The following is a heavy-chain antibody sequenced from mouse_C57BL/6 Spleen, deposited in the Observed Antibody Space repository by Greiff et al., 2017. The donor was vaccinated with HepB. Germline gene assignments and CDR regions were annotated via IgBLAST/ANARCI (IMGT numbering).Heavy chain of an antibody. V-gene: IGHV3-6*01. Sequence: ESGPGLVKPSQSLSLTCSVTGYSITSGYYWNWIRQFPGNKLEWMGYISYDGSNNYNPSLKNRISITRDTSKNQFFLKLNSVTTEDTATYYGARGGDYGSSPFDYWGQGTTLTVSS. CDR3: ARGGDYGSSPFDY. J-gene: IGHJ2*01. D-gene: IGHD1-1*01. CDR1: GYSITSGYY. CDR2: ISYDGSN.